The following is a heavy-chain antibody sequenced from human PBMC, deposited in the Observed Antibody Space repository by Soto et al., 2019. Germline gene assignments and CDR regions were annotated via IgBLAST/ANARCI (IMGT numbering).Heavy chain of an antibody. CDR1: GFTFSSYG. Sequence: PGGSLRLSCAASGFTFSSYGMHWVRQAPGKGLEWVAVIWYDGSNKYYADSVKGRFTISRDNSKNTLYLQMNSLRAEDTAVYYCAREYYYDSSGSSTDYWGQGTLVTVS. J-gene: IGHJ4*02. CDR2: IWYDGSNK. V-gene: IGHV3-33*01. CDR3: AREYYYDSSGSSTDY. D-gene: IGHD3-22*01.